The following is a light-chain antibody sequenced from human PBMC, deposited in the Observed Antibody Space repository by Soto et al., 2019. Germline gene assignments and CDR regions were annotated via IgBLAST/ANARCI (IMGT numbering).Light chain of an antibody. J-gene: IGLJ2*01. CDR2: SNN. Sequence: QSVLTQPPSASGTPGQRVTISCSGGSSNIGSNTVNWYQQLPGTAPNLLIYSNNQRPSGVPDRFSGSKSGTSASLAISGLQSEDEADYYCAAWDDSLNAVVFGGGTKVTV. CDR1: SSNIGSNT. CDR3: AAWDDSLNAVV. V-gene: IGLV1-44*01.